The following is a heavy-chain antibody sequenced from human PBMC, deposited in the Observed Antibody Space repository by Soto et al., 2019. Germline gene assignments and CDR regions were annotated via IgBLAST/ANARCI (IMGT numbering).Heavy chain of an antibody. V-gene: IGHV4-39*01. CDR3: ARPTSTDLRDPFDI. CDR1: GASISSTLYY. J-gene: IGHJ3*02. Sequence: PSETLSLTCTVSGASISSTLYYWGWIRQPPGQGLEWIGSIYYSGYAYYNPSLKSRVTISVDTSRDQFSLNLRSMTAADTAVYYCARPTSTDLRDPFDIWGQGIMVTVSS. D-gene: IGHD4-17*01. CDR2: IYYSGYA.